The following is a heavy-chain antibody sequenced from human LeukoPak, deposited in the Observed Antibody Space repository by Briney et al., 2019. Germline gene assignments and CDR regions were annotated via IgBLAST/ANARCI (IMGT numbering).Heavy chain of an antibody. Sequence: GASVKVSCKVSGYTLTELSMHWVRQGPGKGLEWMGGFDPEDGETIYAQKFQGRVTMTEDTSTDTAYMELSSLRSEDTAVYYCAMTGRGYSYGYHFDYWGQGTLVTVSS. CDR3: AMTGRGYSYGYHFDY. CDR1: GYTLTELS. J-gene: IGHJ4*02. CDR2: FDPEDGET. D-gene: IGHD5-18*01. V-gene: IGHV1-24*01.